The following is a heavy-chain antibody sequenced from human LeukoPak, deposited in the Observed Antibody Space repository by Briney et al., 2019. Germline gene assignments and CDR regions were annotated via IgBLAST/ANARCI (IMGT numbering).Heavy chain of an antibody. V-gene: IGHV3-64*01. CDR2: ISSNGGST. CDR1: GFTFSSYA. J-gene: IGHJ6*03. CDR3: ARGGYGASTPYYMDV. Sequence: GGSLRLSCAASGFTFSSYAMNWVRQAPGKGLEYVSAISSNGGSTYYANSVKGRSTISRDNSKNTLYLQMGSLRAEDMAVYFCARGGYGASTPYYMDVWGTGTTVTVSS. D-gene: IGHD1-26*01.